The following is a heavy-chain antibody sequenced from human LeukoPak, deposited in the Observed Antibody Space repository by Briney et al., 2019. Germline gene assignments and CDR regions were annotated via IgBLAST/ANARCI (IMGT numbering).Heavy chain of an antibody. V-gene: IGHV1-69*13. CDR2: IIPIFGTA. CDR3: AREVHIAAAARLYYFDY. CDR1: GYTFTSFG. J-gene: IGHJ4*02. D-gene: IGHD6-13*01. Sequence: SVKVSCKASGYTFTSFGVTWVRQAPGQGLEWMGGIIPIFGTANYAQKFQGRVTITADESTSTAYMELSSLRSEDTAVYYCAREVHIAAAARLYYFDYWGQGTLVTVSS.